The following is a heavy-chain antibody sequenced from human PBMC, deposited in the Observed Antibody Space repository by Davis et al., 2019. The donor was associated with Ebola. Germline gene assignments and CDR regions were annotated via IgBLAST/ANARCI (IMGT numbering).Heavy chain of an antibody. CDR3: ARDSRAGLDY. J-gene: IGHJ4*02. CDR1: GYSFTSYT. V-gene: IGHV7-4-1*02. Sequence: ASVKVSCKASGYSFTSYTMNWVRQAPGQGLEWMGWISTNTGNPTYAQGFTGRFVFSLDTSVSTAYLQISSLKAEDTALYYCARDSRAGLDYWGQGTLVTVSS. CDR2: ISTNTGNP.